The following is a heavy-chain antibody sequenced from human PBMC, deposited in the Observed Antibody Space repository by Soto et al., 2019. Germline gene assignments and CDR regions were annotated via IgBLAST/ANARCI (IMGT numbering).Heavy chain of an antibody. Sequence: ASVKVSCKASGGTFSSYTISWVRQAPGQGLEWMGRIIPILGIANYAQKFQGRVTITADKSTSTAYMELSSLRSEDTAVYYCARDHYYGSGSYYSYYWFDPWGQGTLVTVSS. V-gene: IGHV1-69*04. CDR1: GGTFSSYT. CDR2: IIPILGIA. CDR3: ARDHYYGSGSYYSYYWFDP. J-gene: IGHJ5*02. D-gene: IGHD3-10*01.